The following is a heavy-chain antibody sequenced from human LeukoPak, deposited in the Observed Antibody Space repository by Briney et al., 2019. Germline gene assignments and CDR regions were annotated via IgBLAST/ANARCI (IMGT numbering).Heavy chain of an antibody. D-gene: IGHD4-11*01. CDR3: TTDFYSNYDYFDY. V-gene: IGHV3-15*01. J-gene: IGHJ4*02. Sequence: PGGSLRLSCAASGFTFSNAWMSWVRQAPGKGLEWVGRIKSKTDGGTTDYAAPVKGRFTISRDDPKNTLYLQMNSLKTEDTAVYYCTTDFYSNYDYFDYWGQGTLVTVSS. CDR1: GFTFSNAW. CDR2: IKSKTDGGTT.